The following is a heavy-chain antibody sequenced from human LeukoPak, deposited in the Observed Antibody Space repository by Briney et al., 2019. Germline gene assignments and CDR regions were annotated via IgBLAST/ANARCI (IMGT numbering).Heavy chain of an antibody. CDR2: IRYDGSNK. CDR1: GFTFSSYA. D-gene: IGHD2-2*01. J-gene: IGHJ4*02. Sequence: GGSLRLSCAASGFTFSSYAITWVRQAPGKGLEWVAFIRYDGSNKYYADSVKGRFTISRDNSKNTLYLQMNSLRAEDTAVYYCAKDGSYCSSISCYFDSWGQGTLVTVSS. V-gene: IGHV3-30*02. CDR3: AKDGSYCSSISCYFDS.